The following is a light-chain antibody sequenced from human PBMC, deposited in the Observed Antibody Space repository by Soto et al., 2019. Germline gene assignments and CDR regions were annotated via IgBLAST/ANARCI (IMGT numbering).Light chain of an antibody. V-gene: IGKV3-20*01. J-gene: IGKJ1*01. CDR2: GAS. Sequence: DIVLTQSPGTLSSSPGERATLSCRASETIVNNYLAWYQQKPDQAPRLLIYGASSRATGIPDRFSGSGSGTDFTLTISRLEPEDFAVYYCQQYDTSPATFGQGTKVEIK. CDR3: QQYDTSPAT. CDR1: ETIVNNY.